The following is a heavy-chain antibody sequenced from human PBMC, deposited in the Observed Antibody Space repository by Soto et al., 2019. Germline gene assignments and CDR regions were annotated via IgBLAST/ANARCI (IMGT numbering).Heavy chain of an antibody. CDR1: GGSISSGGYS. V-gene: IGHV4-30-2*01. Sequence: QLQLQESGSGLVKPSQTLSLTCAVSGGSISSGGYSWSWIRQPPGKGLEWIGYIYHSGSTYYNPSFKSRVTISVDRSKNQFSLKLSSVTAADTAVYYCARRRGFPYYYGMDVWGQGTTVTVSS. J-gene: IGHJ6*02. D-gene: IGHD5-12*01. CDR2: IYHSGST. CDR3: ARRRGFPYYYGMDV.